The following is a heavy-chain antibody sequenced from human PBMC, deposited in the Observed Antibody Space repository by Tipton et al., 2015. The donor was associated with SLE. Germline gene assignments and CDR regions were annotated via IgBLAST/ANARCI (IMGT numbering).Heavy chain of an antibody. CDR1: GGSISSSSYY. D-gene: IGHD1-1*01. V-gene: IGHV4-39*07. Sequence: LTCTVSGGSISSSSYYWGWIRQPPGKGLEWIGSIYYSGSTYYNSSLESRVTISLDTSQNQFSLKLSSVTAADTAVYYCARAPGTRGAFDIWGQGTMVTVSS. CDR2: IYYSGST. J-gene: IGHJ3*02. CDR3: ARAPGTRGAFDI.